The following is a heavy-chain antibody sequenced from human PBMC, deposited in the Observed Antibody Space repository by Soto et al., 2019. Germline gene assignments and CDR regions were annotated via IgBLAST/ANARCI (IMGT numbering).Heavy chain of an antibody. CDR1: GFTFSSYW. J-gene: IGHJ1*01. V-gene: IGHV3-74*01. CDR2: INSDGSST. Sequence: GGSLILSCAASGFTFSSYWMHSVRQSPGKGLVWVSRINSDGSSTSYADSVKGRFTISRDNAKNTLYLQMNSMRAEDTAVYYCAATAAGTKYFQHWGQGTLVTVS. CDR3: AATAAGTKYFQH. D-gene: IGHD6-13*01.